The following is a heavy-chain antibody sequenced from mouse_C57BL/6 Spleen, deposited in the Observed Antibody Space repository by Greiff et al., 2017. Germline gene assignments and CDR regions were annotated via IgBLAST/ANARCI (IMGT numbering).Heavy chain of an antibody. V-gene: IGHV5-4*01. D-gene: IGHD1-1*01. Sequence: DVHLVESGGGLVKPGGSLKLSCAASGFTFSSYAMSWVRQTPEKRLEWVATISDGGSYTYYPDNVKGRFTISRDNAKNNLYLQMSHLKSEDTAMYYCAREALLRPFDYWGQGTTLTVSS. CDR2: ISDGGSYT. CDR1: GFTFSSYA. J-gene: IGHJ2*01. CDR3: AREALLRPFDY.